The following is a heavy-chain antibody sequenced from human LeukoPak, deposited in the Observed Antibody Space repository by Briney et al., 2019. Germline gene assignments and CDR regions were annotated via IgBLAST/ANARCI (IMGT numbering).Heavy chain of an antibody. Sequence: ASVKVSCKASGYTFTSYYMHWVRQAPGQGLEWMGIINPSGGSTSYAQKFQGRVTMTRDMSTSTVYMELSSLRSEDTAVYYCAREVLHDYFDYWGQGTLVTVSS. CDR3: AREVLHDYFDY. J-gene: IGHJ4*02. CDR2: INPSGGST. V-gene: IGHV1-46*01. CDR1: GYTFTSYY.